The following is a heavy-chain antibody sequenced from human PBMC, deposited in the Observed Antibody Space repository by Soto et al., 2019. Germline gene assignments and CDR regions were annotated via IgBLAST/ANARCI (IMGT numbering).Heavy chain of an antibody. V-gene: IGHV4-59*08. Sequence: SETLSLTCTVSGGSISNYYWSWIRQPPGKGLEWIGYIYHSGSANYSPSLKSRVTISVDTSKNQFSLKLSSLTAADPAMYYCARGWLRYSYYYYYYMDVWGKGTTVTVSS. CDR2: IYHSGSA. D-gene: IGHD5-12*01. CDR3: ARGWLRYSYYYYYYMDV. CDR1: GGSISNYY. J-gene: IGHJ6*03.